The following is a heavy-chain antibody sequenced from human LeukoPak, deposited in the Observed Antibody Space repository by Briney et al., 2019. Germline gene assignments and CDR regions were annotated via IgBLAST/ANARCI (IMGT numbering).Heavy chain of an antibody. J-gene: IGHJ4*02. D-gene: IGHD3-3*01. Sequence: GGSLRLSCAAPGFTFSNAWMSWVRQAPGKGLEWVGRIKANTDGGTTDYAAPVKGRFTISRDDSTNTLYLQMNNLKTEDTAVYYCSTDWDYGFWSGYYRFDYWGQGTLVTVSS. CDR3: STDWDYGFWSGYYRFDY. V-gene: IGHV3-15*01. CDR1: GFTFSNAW. CDR2: IKANTDGGTT.